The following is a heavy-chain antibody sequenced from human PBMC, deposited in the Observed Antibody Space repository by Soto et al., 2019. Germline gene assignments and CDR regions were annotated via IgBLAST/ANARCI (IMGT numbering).Heavy chain of an antibody. J-gene: IGHJ1*01. D-gene: IGHD3-22*01. V-gene: IGHV1-46*01. CDR2: INPSGGST. Sequence: ASVKVSCKASGYTFTSYYMHWVRQAPGQGLEWMGIINPSGGSTSYAQKFQGRVTMTRDTSTSTVYMELSSLRSEDTAVYYCARDPYYYDSSGYPDDWGQGTLVTVSS. CDR3: ARDPYYYDSSGYPDD. CDR1: GYTFTSYY.